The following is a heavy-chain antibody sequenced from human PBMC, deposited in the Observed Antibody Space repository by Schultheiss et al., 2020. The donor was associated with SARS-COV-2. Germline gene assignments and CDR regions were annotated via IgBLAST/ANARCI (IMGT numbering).Heavy chain of an antibody. J-gene: IGHJ6*02. D-gene: IGHD3-3*01. CDR2: IYSSVTT. V-gene: IGHV4-34*01. Sequence: SQTLSLTCAVYGGSFSGYYWSWIRQPPGMGLEWIGYIYSSVTTNYNPSLKSRVTISVDTSKNQFSLKLSSVTAADTAVYYCARGLQFLESSYYYYYGMDVWGQGTTVTVSS. CDR1: GGSFSGYY. CDR3: ARGLQFLESSYYYYYGMDV.